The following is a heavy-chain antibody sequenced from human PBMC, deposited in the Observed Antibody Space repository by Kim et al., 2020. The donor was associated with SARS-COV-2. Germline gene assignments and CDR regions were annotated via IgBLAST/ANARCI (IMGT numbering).Heavy chain of an antibody. V-gene: IGHV3-11*06. CDR2: ISSSSSYT. J-gene: IGHJ4*02. Sequence: GGSLRLSCAASGFTFSDYYMSWIRQAPGKGLEWVSYISSSSSYTNYADSVKGRFTISRDNAKNSLYLQMNSLRAEDTAVYYCATGWTTVVTDYWGQGTLVTVSS. CDR3: ATGWTTVVTDY. CDR1: GFTFSDYY. D-gene: IGHD4-17*01.